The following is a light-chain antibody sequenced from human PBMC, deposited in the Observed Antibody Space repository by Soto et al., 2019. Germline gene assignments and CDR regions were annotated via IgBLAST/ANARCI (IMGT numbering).Light chain of an antibody. CDR1: QGISVY. CDR3: QKYNSAPLT. V-gene: IGKV1-27*01. Sequence: DIQMTQSPSSLSASLGDRVTITCRASQGISVYLTWFQQKPGKVPKLLIYAASTLQSGVPSRCSGSESGTDFTLTISSLQPEDVATYYCQKYNSAPLTFGGGTKVDIK. J-gene: IGKJ4*01. CDR2: AAS.